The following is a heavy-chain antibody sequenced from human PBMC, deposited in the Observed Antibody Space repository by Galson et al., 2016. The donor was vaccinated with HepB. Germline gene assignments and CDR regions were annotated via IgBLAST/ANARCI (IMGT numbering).Heavy chain of an antibody. Sequence: PALVKPTQTLTLTCTFSGFSLSTSGVGVGWIRQPPGKALEWLALIYWNDDKRYSPFLKSRLTITKDTSKNQVVLKMTNMDPVDTATYYCAHRRGLDFDFWSCYNIVFDHWGQGKLVTVYS. CDR3: AHRRGLDFDFWSCYNIVFDH. J-gene: IGHJ4*02. D-gene: IGHD3-3*01. V-gene: IGHV2-5*01. CDR2: IYWNDDK. CDR1: GFSLSTSGVG.